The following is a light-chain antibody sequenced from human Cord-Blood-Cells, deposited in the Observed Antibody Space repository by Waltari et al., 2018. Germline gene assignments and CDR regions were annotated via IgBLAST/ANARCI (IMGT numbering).Light chain of an antibody. V-gene: IGLV2-23*01. CDR3: CSYAGSSTLV. CDR2: EGS. Sequence: QSALTQPASVSGSPGQSITISCTGTSSAVGSYNLVPWYQQHPGKAPKRRIYEGSKRPSGVSNRFSGSKSGNTASLTISGLQAEDEADYYCCSYAGSSTLVFGGGTKLTVL. CDR1: SSAVGSYNL. J-gene: IGLJ2*01.